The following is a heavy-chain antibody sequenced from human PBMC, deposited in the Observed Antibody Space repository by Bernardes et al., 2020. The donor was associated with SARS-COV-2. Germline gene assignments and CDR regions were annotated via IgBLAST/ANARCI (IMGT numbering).Heavy chain of an antibody. D-gene: IGHD6-13*01. CDR1: GGSISSGAHF. CDR3: ARDSYSSSWYCYFDS. CDR2: IYASGSA. Sequence: SETLSLTCTVSGGSISSGAHFWSWIRHPAGKGLEWIGRIYASGSAYYNPSLKSRVTMSVDTSTRFSLTLASLTAADTAMYYCARDSYSSSWYCYFDSWGQGILVTVSS. J-gene: IGHJ4*02. V-gene: IGHV4-61*02.